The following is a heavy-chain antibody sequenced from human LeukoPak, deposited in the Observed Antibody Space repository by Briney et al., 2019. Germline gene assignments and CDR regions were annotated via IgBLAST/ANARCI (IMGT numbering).Heavy chain of an antibody. V-gene: IGHV3-30-3*01. J-gene: IGHJ4*02. CDR3: ARDQNVAVAGTLSDY. Sequence: GGSLRLSCAASGFTFDDYAMHWVRQAPGKGLEWVAVISYDGSNKYYADSVKGRFTISRDNSKNTLYPQMNSLRAEDTAVYYCARDQNVAVAGTLSDYWGQGTLVTVSS. CDR1: GFTFDDYA. D-gene: IGHD6-19*01. CDR2: ISYDGSNK.